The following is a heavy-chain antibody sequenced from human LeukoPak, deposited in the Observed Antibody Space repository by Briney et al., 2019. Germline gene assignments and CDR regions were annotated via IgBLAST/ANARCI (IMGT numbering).Heavy chain of an antibody. D-gene: IGHD5-24*01. Sequence: SETLSLTCTVSGGSISSGDYYWSWIRQPPGKGLEWIGYIYYSGSIYYNPSLKSRVTISVDTSKNQFSLKLSSVTAADTAVYYCASARDGYELLDPWGQGTLVTVSS. J-gene: IGHJ5*02. V-gene: IGHV4-30-4*01. CDR2: IYYSGSI. CDR3: ASARDGYELLDP. CDR1: GGSISSGDYY.